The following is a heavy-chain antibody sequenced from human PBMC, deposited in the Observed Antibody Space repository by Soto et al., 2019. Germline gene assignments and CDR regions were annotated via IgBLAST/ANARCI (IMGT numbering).Heavy chain of an antibody. V-gene: IGHV4-30-2*01. J-gene: IGHJ6*02. D-gene: IGHD3-22*01. CDR2: IYHSGST. Sequence: SETLSLTCAVSGGSISSGGYSWSWIRQPPGKGLEWIGYIYHSGSTYYNPSLKSRVTISVDRSKNQFSLKLSSVTAADTAVYYCARGYYDSSGYYRYGMDVWGQGTTVTVSS. CDR3: ARGYYDSSGYYRYGMDV. CDR1: GGSISSGGYS.